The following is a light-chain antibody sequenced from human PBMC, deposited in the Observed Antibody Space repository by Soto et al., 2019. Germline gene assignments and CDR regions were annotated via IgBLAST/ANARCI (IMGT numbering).Light chain of an antibody. V-gene: IGLV3-21*02. CDR3: QVWDSSTDHRV. CDR1: HIGGKS. Sequence: SYELTQPPSVSVAPRQTARITCGGDHIGGKSVHWYQQKPGQAPVLVVYDDRDRPSGIPERFSGSNSGNTATLAISSVEAGDEADDFCQVWDSSTDHRVFGGGTKLTVL. CDR2: DDR. J-gene: IGLJ3*02.